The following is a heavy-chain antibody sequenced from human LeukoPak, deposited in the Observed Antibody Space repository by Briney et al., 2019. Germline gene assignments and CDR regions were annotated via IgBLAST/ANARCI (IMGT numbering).Heavy chain of an antibody. Sequence: GESLKISCKGSGYSFTSYWIGWVRQMPGKGLEWMGIIYPGDSDTRYSPSFQGQVTISADKSISTAYLQWSSLKASDTAMYYCARQGRDSSGYYEGGWFDPWGQGTLVTVSS. CDR2: IYPGDSDT. CDR1: GYSFTSYW. CDR3: ARQGRDSSGYYEGGWFDP. J-gene: IGHJ5*02. D-gene: IGHD3-22*01. V-gene: IGHV5-51*01.